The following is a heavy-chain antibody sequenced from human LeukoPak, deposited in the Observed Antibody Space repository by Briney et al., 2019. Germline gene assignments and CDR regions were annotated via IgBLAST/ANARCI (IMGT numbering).Heavy chain of an antibody. J-gene: IGHJ4*02. Sequence: GASVNVSCKASGYTFTGYYMHWVRQAPGQGLEWMGWINPNSGGTNYAQKFQGRVTMTRDTSISTAYMELSRLRSDDTAVYYCARDYSGGSYSDYWGQGTLVTVSS. CDR2: INPNSGGT. V-gene: IGHV1-2*02. CDR3: ARDYSGGSYSDY. CDR1: GYTFTGYY. D-gene: IGHD1-26*01.